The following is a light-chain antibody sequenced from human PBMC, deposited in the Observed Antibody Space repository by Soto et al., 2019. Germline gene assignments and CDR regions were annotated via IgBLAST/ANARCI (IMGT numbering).Light chain of an antibody. CDR1: SSKIGAGYG. J-gene: IGLJ3*02. V-gene: IGLV1-40*01. Sequence: QSVLTQPPSVSGAPGQRVTISCTGSSSKIGAGYGVHWYQQLPGTAPKLLIYGNSNRPSGVPDRFSGSKSGTSASLAITGLQAEDEADYYCQSYDSSLSGWVFGGGTKLTVL. CDR3: QSYDSSLSGWV. CDR2: GNS.